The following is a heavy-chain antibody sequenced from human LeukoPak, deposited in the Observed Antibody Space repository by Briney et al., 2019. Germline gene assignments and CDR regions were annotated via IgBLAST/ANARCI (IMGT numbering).Heavy chain of an antibody. D-gene: IGHD6-13*01. CDR3: AKGGAAAGPRTFDY. CDR2: ISGSGGST. J-gene: IGHJ4*02. Sequence: SGGSLRLSCAASGFTFSSYAMSWVRQAPGEGLEWVSAISGSGGSTYYADSVKGRFTISRDNSKNTLYLQMNSLRAEDTAVYYCAKGGAAAGPRTFDYWGQGTLVTVSS. CDR1: GFTFSSYA. V-gene: IGHV3-23*01.